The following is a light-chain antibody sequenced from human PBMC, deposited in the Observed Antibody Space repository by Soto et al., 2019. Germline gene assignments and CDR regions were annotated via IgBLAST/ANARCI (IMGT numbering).Light chain of an antibody. CDR1: QSVSSN. CDR2: DSS. CDR3: QQYGSSTIT. J-gene: IGKJ5*01. V-gene: IGKV3-11*01. Sequence: EIVLTQSPATLSLSSLEIATLSFMASQSVSSNLAWYRQKPGQAPRLLIYDSSNRAAGIPARFSGSGSGTDFTLTVSSLEPEDFAVYYCQQYGSSTITFGQGTRLEIK.